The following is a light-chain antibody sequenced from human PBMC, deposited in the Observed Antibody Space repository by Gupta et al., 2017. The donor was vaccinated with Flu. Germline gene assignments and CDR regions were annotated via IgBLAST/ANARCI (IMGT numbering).Light chain of an antibody. CDR3: QQYNSDST. CDR2: KAS. V-gene: IGKV1-5*03. Sequence: DIQMTQSPYTLSASVGDRVTITCRTSQSVSTWLAWYQQRAGQAPKLLIYKASSLESGVSSRFSGSGSGTEFTLTISSLQPDDFATYYCQQYNSDSTFGPGTKVEMK. CDR1: QSVSTW. J-gene: IGKJ3*01.